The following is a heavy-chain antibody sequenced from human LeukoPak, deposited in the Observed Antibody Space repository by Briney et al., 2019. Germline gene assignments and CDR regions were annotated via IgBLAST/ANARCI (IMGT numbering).Heavy chain of an antibody. V-gene: IGHV1-24*01. D-gene: IGHD3-22*01. Sequence: ASVKVSCKVSGYTLTELSMHWVRQARGKGLEWMGGFDPEDGETIYAQKFQGRVTTTEDTSTDTAYMELSSLRSEDTAVYYCATVKYYYDSSGYFDYWGQGTPVTVSS. CDR1: GYTLTELS. CDR2: FDPEDGET. J-gene: IGHJ4*02. CDR3: ATVKYYYDSSGYFDY.